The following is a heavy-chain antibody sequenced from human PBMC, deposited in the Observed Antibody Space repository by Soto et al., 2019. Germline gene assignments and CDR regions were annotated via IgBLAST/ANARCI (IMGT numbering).Heavy chain of an antibody. CDR1: GFTFSSYA. J-gene: IGHJ4*02. D-gene: IGHD1-7*01. Sequence: GGSLRLSCSASGFTFSSYAMHWVRQAPGKGLEYVSAISSNGGSTYYADSVKGRFTISRDNSKNTLYLQMSSLRAEDTAVYYCVKGITGTTPYTYFDYWGQGTLVTVSS. V-gene: IGHV3-64D*08. CDR2: ISSNGGST. CDR3: VKGITGTTPYTYFDY.